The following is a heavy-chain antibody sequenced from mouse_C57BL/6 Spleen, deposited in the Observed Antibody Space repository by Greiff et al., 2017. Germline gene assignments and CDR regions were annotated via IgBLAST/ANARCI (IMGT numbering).Heavy chain of an antibody. CDR3: ARYSNYRYYFDY. V-gene: IGHV1-26*01. J-gene: IGHJ2*01. D-gene: IGHD2-5*01. CDR1: GYTFTDYY. Sequence: EVQLQQSGPELVKPGASVKISCKASGYTFTDYYMNWVKQSHGKSLEWIGDINPNNGGTSYNQKFKGKATLTVDKSSSTAYMELRSLTSEDSAVYYCARYSNYRYYFDYWGQGTTLTVSS. CDR2: INPNNGGT.